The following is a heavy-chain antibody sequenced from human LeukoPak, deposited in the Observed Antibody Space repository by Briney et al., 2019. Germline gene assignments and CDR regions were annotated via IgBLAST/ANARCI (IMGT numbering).Heavy chain of an antibody. CDR2: IIPIFGTA. J-gene: IGHJ6*02. CDR3: ARGLAYCGDDCYSESSYYYYGMDV. D-gene: IGHD2-21*02. V-gene: IGHV1-69*13. CDR1: GGTFSSYA. Sequence: SVKVSCKASGGTFSSYAISWVRQAPGQGLEWMGGIIPIFGTANYAQKFQGRVTITADESTSTAYMELSSLRSEGTAVYYCARGLAYCGDDCYSESSYYYYGMDVWGQGTTVTVSS.